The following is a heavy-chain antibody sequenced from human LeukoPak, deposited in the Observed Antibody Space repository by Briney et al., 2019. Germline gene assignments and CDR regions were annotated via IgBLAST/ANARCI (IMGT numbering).Heavy chain of an antibody. CDR1: GGSISSYY. CDR2: IYYSGST. J-gene: IGHJ4*02. Sequence: SETLSLTCTVSGGSISSYYWSWIRQPPGKGLEWIGYIYYSGSTNYNPSLKSRVTISVDTSKNQFSLKLSSVTAADTAVYYCARGGGGSYPDYWGQGTLVTVSS. V-gene: IGHV4-59*12. D-gene: IGHD3-16*02. CDR3: ARGGGGSYPDY.